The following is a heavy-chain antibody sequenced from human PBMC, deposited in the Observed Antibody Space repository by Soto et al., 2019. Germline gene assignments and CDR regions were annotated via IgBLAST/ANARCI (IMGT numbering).Heavy chain of an antibody. J-gene: IGHJ4*02. CDR1: GGSISSGGYY. V-gene: IGHV4-31*03. CDR2: IYYSGST. Sequence: QVQLQESGPVLVKPSQTLSLTCTVSGGSISSGGYYWSWIRQHPGKGLEWIGYIYYSGSTYYNPSRKSRVTTAVDTSKNQLYLKLSSVTAADTAVYYCARHTAMGYYFDSWGQGTLVTVSS. D-gene: IGHD5-18*01. CDR3: ARHTAMGYYFDS.